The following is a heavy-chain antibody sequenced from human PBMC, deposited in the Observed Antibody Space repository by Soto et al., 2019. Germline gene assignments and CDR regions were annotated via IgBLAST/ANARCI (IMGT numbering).Heavy chain of an antibody. V-gene: IGHV3-9*01. CDR2: ISWNSGSI. Sequence: GGSLRLSCAASGFTFDDYAMHWVRQAPGKGLEWVSGISWNSGSIGYADSVKGRFTISRDNAKNSLYLQMNSLRAEDTALYYCAKAVPAAMRPHYFDYWGQGTLVTVSS. CDR1: GFTFDDYA. D-gene: IGHD2-2*01. J-gene: IGHJ4*02. CDR3: AKAVPAAMRPHYFDY.